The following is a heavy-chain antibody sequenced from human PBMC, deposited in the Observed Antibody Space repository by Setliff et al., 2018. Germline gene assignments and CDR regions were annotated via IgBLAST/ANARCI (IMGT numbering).Heavy chain of an antibody. CDR1: GGTFGSYA. CDR2: IIHILGIA. J-gene: IGHJ5*02. Sequence: SVKVSCKASGGTFGSYAISWVRQAPGQGLEWMGGIIHILGIANYAQKFQGRVTITTDESTSTAYMELSSLRSEDTAVYYCARSPAVLGIVYLDPWGQGTLVTVSS. CDR3: ARSPAVLGIVYLDP. D-gene: IGHD2-15*01. V-gene: IGHV1-69*10.